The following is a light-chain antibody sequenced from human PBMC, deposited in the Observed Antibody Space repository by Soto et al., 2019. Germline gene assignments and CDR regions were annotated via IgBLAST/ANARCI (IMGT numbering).Light chain of an antibody. J-gene: IGLJ3*02. Sequence: QSALTQPPSASGSPGQSVTISCTGTSSDVGAYKYDSWYQQYPDKAPKLMIYEVSKRPSGVPDRFSGSKSGNTASLTVSGLQAEDEADYYCTSYVGSDIWVFGGGTKLTVL. V-gene: IGLV2-8*01. CDR1: SSDVGAYKY. CDR3: TSYVGSDIWV. CDR2: EVS.